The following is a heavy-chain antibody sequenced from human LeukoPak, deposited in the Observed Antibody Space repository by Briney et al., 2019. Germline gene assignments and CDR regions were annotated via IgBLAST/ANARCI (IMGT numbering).Heavy chain of an antibody. J-gene: IGHJ4*02. CDR3: ARAPAAGHSLDFDY. CDR2: ISAYNGNT. D-gene: IGHD6-13*01. CDR1: GYTFTSYG. V-gene: IGHV1-18*01. Sequence: ASVKVSCKASGYTFTSYGFSWVRQAPGQGLEWMGWISAYNGNTNYAQKLQGRVTMTTDTSTSTAYMELRSLRSDDTAVYSCARAPAAGHSLDFDYWGQGTLVTVSS.